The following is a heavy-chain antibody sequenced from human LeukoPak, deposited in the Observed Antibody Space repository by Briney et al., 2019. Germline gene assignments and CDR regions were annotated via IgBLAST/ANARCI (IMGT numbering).Heavy chain of an antibody. CDR3: ARQYYDRTGYYYFDN. CDR2: MYYSGST. V-gene: IGHV4-39*01. J-gene: IGHJ4*02. D-gene: IGHD3-22*01. CDR1: GDAITGSSNY. Sequence: PSETLSLTCTVSGDAITGSSNYWGWIRQPPGKGLEWIGSMYYSGSTFSNPSLRSRVNMSADTSKNQFSLKLSSVTAADTAVYYCARQYYDRTGYYYFDNWSQGTQVTVSS.